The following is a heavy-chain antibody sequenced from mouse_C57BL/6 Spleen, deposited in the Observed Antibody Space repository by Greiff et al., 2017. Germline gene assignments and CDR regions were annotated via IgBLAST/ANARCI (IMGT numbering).Heavy chain of an antibody. V-gene: IGHV1-7*01. Sequence: QVQLKQSGAELAKPGASVKLSCKASGYTFTSYWMHWVKQRPGQGLEWIGYINPSSGYTKYNQKFKDKATLTADKSSSTAYMQLSSLTYEDSAVYYCASGELLYYFDYWGQGTTLTVSS. CDR1: GYTFTSYW. J-gene: IGHJ2*01. CDR3: ASGELLYYFDY. CDR2: INPSSGYT.